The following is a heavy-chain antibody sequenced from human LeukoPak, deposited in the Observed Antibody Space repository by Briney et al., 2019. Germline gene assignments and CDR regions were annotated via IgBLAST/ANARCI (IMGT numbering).Heavy chain of an antibody. J-gene: IGHJ4*02. CDR3: ARSWYTGTYYYFDL. CDR1: GFTVSTHW. CDR2: IYGDRTTT. V-gene: IGHV3-74*01. D-gene: IGHD2-2*02. Sequence: ARGSLRLSCAAYGFTVSTHWKGWVRHAPGKGRVWVTHIYGDRTTTSYTDSVKSRFTISRVNATRTLYLEMYSLRAEDTAIYFCARSWYTGTYYYFDLWGQGTLVTVSS.